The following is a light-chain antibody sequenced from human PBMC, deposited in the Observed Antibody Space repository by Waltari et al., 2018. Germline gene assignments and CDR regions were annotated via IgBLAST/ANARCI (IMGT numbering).Light chain of an antibody. V-gene: IGLV3-25*03. J-gene: IGLJ2*01. CDR3: QSADSSDTV. CDR1: ALSDHY. Sequence: SYELTQPPSVSVSPGQTARITCSGDALSDHYAYWYQWKPGQAPVVLIYKDSERPSGNPERFSGSSSGTTVTLIISGVQAEDEADYYCQSADSSDTVFGGGTKLTVL. CDR2: KDS.